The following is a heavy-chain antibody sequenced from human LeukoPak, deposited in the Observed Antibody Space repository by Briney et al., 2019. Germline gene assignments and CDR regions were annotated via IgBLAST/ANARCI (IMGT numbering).Heavy chain of an antibody. CDR1: GGSISSSSYY. Sequence: KTSETLSLTCTVSGGSISSSSYYWGWIRQPPGKGLEWIGSIYYSGSTYYNPSLKSRVTISVDTSKNQFSLKLSSVTAADTAVYYCARQWEYARFLEWLLYWFDPWGQGTLVTVSS. J-gene: IGHJ5*02. CDR2: IYYSGST. V-gene: IGHV4-39*01. CDR3: ARQWEYARFLEWLLYWFDP. D-gene: IGHD3-3*01.